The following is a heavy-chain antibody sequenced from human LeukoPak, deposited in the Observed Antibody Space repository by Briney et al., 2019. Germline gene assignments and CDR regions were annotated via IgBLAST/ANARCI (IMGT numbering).Heavy chain of an antibody. CDR1: GGSFSGYY. CDR3: ARLVRGVIYFDY. V-gene: IGHV4-34*01. D-gene: IGHD3-10*01. CDR2: INHSGST. Sequence: SETLSLTCAVYGGSFSGYYWSWIRQPPGKGLEWIGEINHSGSTNYNPSLKSRVTISVDTSKNQFSLKLSSVTAADTAVYYRARLVRGVIYFDYWGQGTLVTVSS. J-gene: IGHJ4*02.